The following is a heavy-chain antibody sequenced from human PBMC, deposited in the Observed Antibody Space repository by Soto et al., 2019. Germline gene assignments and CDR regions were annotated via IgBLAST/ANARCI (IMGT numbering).Heavy chain of an antibody. Sequence: QITLTESGPTLVKPTQTLTLTCTFSGFSFSTSAVGVGWIRQPPGKALEWLALIYWDDDKRYSPFLKSRLTITKDTSTSQVVLTMTNMDPVDTGTYYXXXLYWAASGTRYYFDYWGQGTLVTVSS. CDR1: GFSFSTSAVG. CDR2: IYWDDDK. V-gene: IGHV2-5*02. CDR3: XXLYWAASGTRYYFDY. J-gene: IGHJ4*02. D-gene: IGHD6-13*01.